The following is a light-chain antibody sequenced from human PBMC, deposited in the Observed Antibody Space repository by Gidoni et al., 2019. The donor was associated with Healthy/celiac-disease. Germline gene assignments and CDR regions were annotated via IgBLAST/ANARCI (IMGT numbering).Light chain of an antibody. CDR3: QQSYSTPQT. J-gene: IGKJ3*01. CDR2: AAS. V-gene: IGKV1-39*01. Sequence: DIQITQSPSSLPASVRDRVTITCRASQSISSYLNWYQQKPGKAPKLLIYAASSLQSGVPSRFSGSGSGTDFTLTISSLQPEDFATYYCQQSYSTPQTFGPGTKVDIK. CDR1: QSISSY.